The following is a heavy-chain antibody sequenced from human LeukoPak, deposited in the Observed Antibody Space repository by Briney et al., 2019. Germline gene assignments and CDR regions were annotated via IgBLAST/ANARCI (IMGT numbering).Heavy chain of an antibody. J-gene: IGHJ4*02. D-gene: IGHD3-22*01. Sequence: PSETLSLTCTVSGGSISSYYWSWIRQPPGKGLEWIGYIYYSGSTNYNSSLKSRVTISVDTSKNQFSLKLSSVTAADTAVYYCAREHYYDSSGYSQFDYWGQGTLVTVSS. CDR3: AREHYYDSSGYSQFDY. CDR2: IYYSGST. V-gene: IGHV4-59*08. CDR1: GGSISSYY.